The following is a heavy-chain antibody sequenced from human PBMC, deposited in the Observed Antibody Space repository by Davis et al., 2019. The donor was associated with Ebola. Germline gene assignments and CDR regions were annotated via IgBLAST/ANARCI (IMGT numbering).Heavy chain of an antibody. V-gene: IGHV5-51*01. D-gene: IGHD5-24*01. Sequence: GESLKISCKASGYSFTTYWIVWVRQMPGKGLERMGIIFPGDSDTRYSPSFQGQVTISADKSISTAYLQWSSLKASDTAIYYCARGTNGYNPGGYFDSWGQGTLVTVSS. J-gene: IGHJ4*02. CDR3: ARGTNGYNPGGYFDS. CDR2: IFPGDSDT. CDR1: GYSFTTYW.